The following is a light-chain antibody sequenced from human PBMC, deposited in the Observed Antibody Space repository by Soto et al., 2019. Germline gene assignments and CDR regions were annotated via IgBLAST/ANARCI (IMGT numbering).Light chain of an antibody. CDR2: TES. Sequence: DIQMTQSPSFVSASVGDSVTITCRASQGIKNWLVWYQQKPGKAPKLLLYTESNFRSGIPSRFSGSGFGPDFTRTISSPKPEDIATYYCQEDNNFPLTFGGGTKVEIK. CDR3: QEDNNFPLT. CDR1: QGIKNW. V-gene: IGKV1-12*01. J-gene: IGKJ4*01.